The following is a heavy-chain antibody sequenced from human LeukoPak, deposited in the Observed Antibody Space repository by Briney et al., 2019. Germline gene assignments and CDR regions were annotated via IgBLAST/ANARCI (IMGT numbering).Heavy chain of an antibody. D-gene: IGHD2/OR15-2a*01. CDR3: TSFTFGHNWFDP. CDR2: IYHSGIT. CDR1: GGSISSYY. J-gene: IGHJ5*02. Sequence: PSETLSLTCTVSGGSISSYYWSWIRQPPGKGLEWIGYIYHSGITNYNPSLKSRVTISVDTSKNQFSLKLSSVTAADTAVYYCTSFTFGHNWFDPWGQGTLVTVSS. V-gene: IGHV4-59*08.